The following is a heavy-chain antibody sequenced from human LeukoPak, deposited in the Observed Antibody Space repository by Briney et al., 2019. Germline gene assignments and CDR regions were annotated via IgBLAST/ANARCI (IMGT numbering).Heavy chain of an antibody. CDR2: IIPIFGTA. D-gene: IGHD2-2*01. CDR1: GGTFSSYA. V-gene: IGHV1-69*06. J-gene: IGHJ6*04. CDR3: ARMRPIVVVPAAMQPYYYGVDV. Sequence: SVKVSCKASGGTFSSYAISWVRQAPGQGLEWMGGIIPIFGTANYTQKFQGRVTITADKSTSTAYMELSSLRSEDTAVYYCARMRPIVVVPAAMQPYYYGVDVWGKGTTVTVSS.